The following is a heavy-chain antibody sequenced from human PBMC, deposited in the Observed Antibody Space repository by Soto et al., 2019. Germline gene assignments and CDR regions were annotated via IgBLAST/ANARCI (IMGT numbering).Heavy chain of an antibody. CDR3: ARDLGIVATLQD. J-gene: IGHJ1*01. Sequence: QVQLVESGGGVVQPGRSLRLSCAASGFTFSSYAMHWVRQAPGKGLEWVAVISYDGSNKYYADSVKGRFTISRDNSKNTLYLQMNSLGAEDTAVYYCARDLGIVATLQDWGQGTLVTVSS. CDR2: ISYDGSNK. D-gene: IGHD5-12*01. V-gene: IGHV3-30-3*01. CDR1: GFTFSSYA.